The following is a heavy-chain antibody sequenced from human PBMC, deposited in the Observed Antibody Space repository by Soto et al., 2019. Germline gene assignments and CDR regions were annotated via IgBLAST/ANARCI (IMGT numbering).Heavy chain of an antibody. CDR1: GGSISSGGYS. CDR3: ARVRYCSGGSCYSRRYYYYYGMDV. V-gene: IGHV4-30-2*01. J-gene: IGHJ6*02. D-gene: IGHD2-15*01. Sequence: SETLSLTCAVSGGSISSGGYSWSWIRQPPGKGLEWIGYIYHSGSTYYNPSLKSRVTISVDRSKNQFSLKLSSVTAADTAVYYCARVRYCSGGSCYSRRYYYYYGMDVWGQGTTVTVSS. CDR2: IYHSGST.